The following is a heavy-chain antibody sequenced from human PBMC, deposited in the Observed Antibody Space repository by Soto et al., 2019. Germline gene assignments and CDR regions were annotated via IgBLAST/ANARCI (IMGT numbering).Heavy chain of an antibody. CDR1: GYTFSSYG. J-gene: IGHJ4*02. CDR3: AREPYSFVY. CDR2: ISAYNGNT. V-gene: IGHV1-18*01. Sequence: QVQLVQSGAEVKKPGASVKVSCKASGYTFSSYGISWVRQARGQGLEWMGWISAYNGNTKYAQKLKGRVTMTTDTASATAYMELRSLRSDDTAVYYCAREPYSFVYWGQGTLVTVSS.